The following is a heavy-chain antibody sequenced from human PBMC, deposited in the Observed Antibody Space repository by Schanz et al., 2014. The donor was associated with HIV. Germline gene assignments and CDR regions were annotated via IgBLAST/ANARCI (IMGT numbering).Heavy chain of an antibody. CDR2: INSDGSSD. D-gene: IGHD2-15*01. CDR1: GFTFSTYW. Sequence: EVQLVESGGGLVQPGGSLKLSCAASGFTFSTYWMHWVRQAPGKGLVWVSRINSDGSSDTYADSVKGRFTISRDNSKNTLYLQMNSLRAEDTAVYYCARGSGPYYYYYGMDVWGQGTTVTVSS. J-gene: IGHJ6*02. CDR3: ARGSGPYYYYYGMDV. V-gene: IGHV3-74*02.